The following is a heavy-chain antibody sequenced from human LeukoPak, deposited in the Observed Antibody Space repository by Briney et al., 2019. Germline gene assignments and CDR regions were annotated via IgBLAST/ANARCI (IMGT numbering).Heavy chain of an antibody. CDR1: GYTFTGYY. CDR3: ARDLADQGVYYYDSSGYCY. V-gene: IGHV1-2*02. Sequence: GASVKVSFKASGYTFTGYYMHWVRQAPGQGLEWMGWINPNSGGTNYAQKFQGRVTMTRDTSISTAYMELSRLRSDDTAVYYCARDLADQGVYYYDSSGYCYWGQGTLVTVSS. J-gene: IGHJ4*02. D-gene: IGHD3-22*01. CDR2: INPNSGGT.